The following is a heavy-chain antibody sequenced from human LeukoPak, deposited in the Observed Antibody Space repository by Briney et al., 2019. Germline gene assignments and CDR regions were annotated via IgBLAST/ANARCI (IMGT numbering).Heavy chain of an antibody. J-gene: IGHJ4*02. D-gene: IGHD3-10*01. V-gene: IGHV1-46*01. CDR2: INPSGGTT. CDR3: ARSFAGTTGGY. Sequence: ASVKVSCKASGYSFTAYYLHWVRQAPGQRLAWMGMINPSGGTTTYAQNFQGGVTMTRDTSTSTVYMELSSLTSGDTAVYFCARSFAGTTGGYWGQGTLVTVSS. CDR1: GYSFTAYY.